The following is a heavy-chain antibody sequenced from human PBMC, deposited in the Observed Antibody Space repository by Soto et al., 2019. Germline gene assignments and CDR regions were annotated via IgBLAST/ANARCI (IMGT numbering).Heavy chain of an antibody. V-gene: IGHV3-74*01. J-gene: IGHJ3*02. CDR2: INSDGSST. Sequence: EVQLVESGGGLVQPGGSLRLSCAASGFTFSSYWMHWVRQAPGKGLVWVSRINSDGSSTSYADSVKGRFTISRDNAKNPLSLQMNSLRAEDTAVYYCARSMPRRAFDIWGQGTMVTVSS. D-gene: IGHD2-2*01. CDR1: GFTFSSYW. CDR3: ARSMPRRAFDI.